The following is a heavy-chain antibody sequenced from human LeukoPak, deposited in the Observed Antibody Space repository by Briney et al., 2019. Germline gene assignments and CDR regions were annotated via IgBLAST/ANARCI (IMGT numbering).Heavy chain of an antibody. J-gene: IGHJ4*02. Sequence: PGGSLRLSCAASGSTLSSYWMSWVRQAPGKGLEWVANIKQDGSEKYYVDSVKGRFTISRDNAKNSLYLQMNSLRAEDTAVYYCARAPTYCTNGVCYNSRFDYWGQGTLVTVSS. V-gene: IGHV3-7*01. CDR1: GSTLSSYW. D-gene: IGHD2-8*01. CDR3: ARAPTYCTNGVCYNSRFDY. CDR2: IKQDGSEK.